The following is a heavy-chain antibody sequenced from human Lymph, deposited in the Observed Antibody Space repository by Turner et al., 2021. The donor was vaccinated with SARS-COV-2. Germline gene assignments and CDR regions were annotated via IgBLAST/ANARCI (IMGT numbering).Heavy chain of an antibody. CDR2: MSGSGGTT. D-gene: IGHD6-19*01. CDR3: AKDRFTLSSGWEDY. V-gene: IGHV3-23*01. Sequence: EVQLLESGGGLVQPGGSLRLSCGASGFTFSSYAMSWVRQAAGKGLEWVSGMSGSGGTTHYADSVKGRFTISRDNSKNTLYLQMNSLRAEDTAVYYCAKDRFTLSSGWEDYWGQGTLVTVSS. J-gene: IGHJ4*02. CDR1: GFTFSSYA.